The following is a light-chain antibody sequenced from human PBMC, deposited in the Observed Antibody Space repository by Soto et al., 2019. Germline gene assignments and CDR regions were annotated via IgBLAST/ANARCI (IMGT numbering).Light chain of an antibody. CDR3: QQRSNWPPSWT. CDR1: QSVSSY. CDR2: DAS. J-gene: IGKJ1*01. V-gene: IGKV3-11*01. Sequence: EIVLTQSPATLSLSPGERATLSCRASQSVSSYLAWYQQKPGQAPRLLIYDASNRATGIPARFSGSGSWTAFTLTISSLEPEDFAVYYCQQRSNWPPSWTFGQGTKVEIK.